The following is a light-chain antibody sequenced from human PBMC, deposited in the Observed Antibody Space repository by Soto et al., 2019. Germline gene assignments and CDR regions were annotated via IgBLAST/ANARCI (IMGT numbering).Light chain of an antibody. CDR2: QDG. J-gene: IGLJ2*01. CDR1: KLGDKY. Sequence: SYELTQPPSVSVSPGQTASITCSGDKLGDKYACWYQQKPGQSPVLVIYQDGKRPSGIPERFSGSNSGNTATLTISGTQAMDEADYYCQAWDSSTRVVFGGGTQLTVL. CDR3: QAWDSSTRVV. V-gene: IGLV3-1*01.